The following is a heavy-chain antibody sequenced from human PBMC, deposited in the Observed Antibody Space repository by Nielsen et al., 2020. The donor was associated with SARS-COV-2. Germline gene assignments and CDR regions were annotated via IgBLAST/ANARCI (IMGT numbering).Heavy chain of an antibody. V-gene: IGHV4-61*02. CDR2: IYTSGST. J-gene: IGHJ4*02. Sequence: SETLSLTCTVSGGSISSGSYYWSWIRQPAGKGLEWIGRIYTSGSTNYNPSLKSRVTISVDTSKNQFSLKLSSVTAADTAVYYCGRLEVGARVFDYWGQGTLVTVSS. D-gene: IGHD1-26*01. CDR3: GRLEVGARVFDY. CDR1: GGSISSGSYY.